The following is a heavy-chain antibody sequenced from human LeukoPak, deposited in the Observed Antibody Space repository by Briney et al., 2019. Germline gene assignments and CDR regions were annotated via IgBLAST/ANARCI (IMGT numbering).Heavy chain of an antibody. D-gene: IGHD3-16*02. CDR3: AKEIWSRYYYGMDV. Sequence: PGGSLRLSCAASGFTFDDYAMHWVRQAPGKGLEWVSGISWNSGSIGYADSVKGRFTISRDNAKNSLYLQMNSLRAEDTALYYCAKEIWSRYYYGMDVWGQGTTVTVSS. J-gene: IGHJ6*02. CDR1: GFTFDDYA. V-gene: IGHV3-9*01. CDR2: ISWNSGSI.